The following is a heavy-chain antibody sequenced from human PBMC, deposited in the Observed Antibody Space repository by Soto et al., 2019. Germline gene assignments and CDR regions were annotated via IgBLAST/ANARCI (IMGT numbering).Heavy chain of an antibody. CDR2: MSHRGGT. V-gene: IGHV4-34*01. CDR1: GGFVSSGSYY. J-gene: IGHJ3*02. Sequence: QVQLQQWGAGLLKPSETLSLPCAVYGGFVSSGSYYWSWLRQPPGKALEWIGEMSHRGGTHFKQYLWSRVTISVCTYKKQFSLKMRSVTAADTALYYCARVERGTATTVVDAFDIWGPGTMVTVSS. CDR3: ARVERGTATTVVDAFDI. D-gene: IGHD1-1*01.